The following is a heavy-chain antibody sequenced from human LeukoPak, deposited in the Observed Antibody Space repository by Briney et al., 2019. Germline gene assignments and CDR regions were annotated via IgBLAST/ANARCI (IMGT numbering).Heavy chain of an antibody. V-gene: IGHV1-69*04. CDR2: IIPILGIA. CDR3: ASRDEMATSWFDH. J-gene: IGHJ5*02. Sequence: SVTVSCKASGGTFSSYAISWVRQAPGQGLEWMGRIIPILGIANYAQKFQGRVTITADKSTSTAYMELSSLRSEDTAVYYCASRDEMATSWFDHWGQGTLVTVSS. D-gene: IGHD5-24*01. CDR1: GGTFSSYA.